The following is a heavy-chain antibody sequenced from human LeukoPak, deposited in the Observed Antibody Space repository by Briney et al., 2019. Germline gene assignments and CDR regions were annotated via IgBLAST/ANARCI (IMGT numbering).Heavy chain of an antibody. CDR3: ARSGSNWSCDS. Sequence: ASVKVSCKASGYAFPHYGVQWVRQAPGQTLEWMGWINAGNGDDTKYSQKFQARLTMTTDTSATAVYMELNSLRSEDTTVYYCARSGSNWSCDSWGQGTLVTVSS. J-gene: IGHJ4*02. V-gene: IGHV1-3*01. D-gene: IGHD6-13*01. CDR1: GYAFPHYG. CDR2: INAGNGDDT.